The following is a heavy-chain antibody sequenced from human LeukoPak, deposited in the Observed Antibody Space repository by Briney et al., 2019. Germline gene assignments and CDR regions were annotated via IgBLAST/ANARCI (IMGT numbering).Heavy chain of an antibody. CDR1: GFTFSSYA. CDR3: AKDTIAAAGTSPYYLDY. V-gene: IGHV3-23*01. CDR2: ISGSGGST. Sequence: GGSLRLSCAASGFTFSSYAMSWVRQAPGKGLEWVSAISGSGGSTYYADSVKGRFTISRDNSKNTLYLQMNSLRAEDTAVYYCAKDTIAAAGTSPYYLDYWGQGTLVTVSS. D-gene: IGHD6-13*01. J-gene: IGHJ4*02.